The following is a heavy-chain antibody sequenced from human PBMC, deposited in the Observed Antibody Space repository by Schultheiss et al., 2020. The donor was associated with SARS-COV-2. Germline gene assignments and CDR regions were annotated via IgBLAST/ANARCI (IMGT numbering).Heavy chain of an antibody. D-gene: IGHD6-19*01. J-gene: IGHJ4*02. CDR1: GGSISSSSYY. Sequence: TLSLTCTVSGGSISSSSYYWGWIRQPPGKGLEWIGSIYYSGSTYYNPSLKSRVTISVDTSKNQFSLKLSSVTAADTAVYYCARHADSVDAVAGRGEFDYWGQGTLVTVSS. CDR3: ARHADSVDAVAGRGEFDY. V-gene: IGHV4-39*01. CDR2: IYYSGST.